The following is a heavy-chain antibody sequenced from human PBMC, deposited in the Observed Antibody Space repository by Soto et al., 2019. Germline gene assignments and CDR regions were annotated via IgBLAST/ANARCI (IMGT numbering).Heavy chain of an antibody. V-gene: IGHV5-51*01. Sequence: PGESLKISCKGSGYSFTSYWIGWVRQMPGKGLEWMGIIYPGDSDTRYSPSFQGQVTISADKSISTAYLQWSSLKASDTAMYYCARRFSCSGGSCCSFHICCQGTMVTGSS. J-gene: IGHJ3*02. CDR2: IYPGDSDT. CDR1: GYSFTSYW. CDR3: ARRFSCSGGSCCSFHI. D-gene: IGHD2-15*01.